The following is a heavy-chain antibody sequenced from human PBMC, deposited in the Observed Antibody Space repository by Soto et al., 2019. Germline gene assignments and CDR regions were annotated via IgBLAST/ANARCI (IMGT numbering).Heavy chain of an antibody. J-gene: IGHJ1*01. CDR1: GFTFSSYG. D-gene: IGHD3-3*01. V-gene: IGHV3-33*01. CDR3: ARSEAQPYDFWSGYAPAEYFQH. Sequence: QVQLVESGGGVVQPGGSLRLSCAASGFTFSSYGMHWVRQAPGKGLEWVAVIWYDGSNKYYADSVKGRFTISRDNSKNTLYLQMNSLRAEGTAVYYCARSEAQPYDFWSGYAPAEYFQHWGQGTLVTVSS. CDR2: IWYDGSNK.